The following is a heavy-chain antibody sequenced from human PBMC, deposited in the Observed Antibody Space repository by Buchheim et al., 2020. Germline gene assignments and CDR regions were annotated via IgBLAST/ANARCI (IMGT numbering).Heavy chain of an antibody. CDR3: AKVYGGATTHYYFDY. CDR1: GFTFSSYG. CDR2: ISYDGSNK. J-gene: IGHJ4*02. D-gene: IGHD1-26*01. V-gene: IGHV3-30*18. Sequence: QVQLVESGGGVVQPGRFLRLSCAASGFTFSSYGMHWVRQAPGKGLEWVAVISYDGSNKYYADSVKGRFTISRDNSKNTLYLQMNSLRAEDTAVYYCAKVYGGATTHYYFDYWGQGTL.